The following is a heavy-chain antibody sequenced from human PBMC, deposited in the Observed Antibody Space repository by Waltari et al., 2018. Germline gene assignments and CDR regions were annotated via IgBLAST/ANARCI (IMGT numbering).Heavy chain of an antibody. CDR3: ARSGYDSTEGWLDP. Sequence: QVQLQESGPGLVKPSQTLSLTCTVSGAPVSGGSYFWNWIRQPAGKGLEWIARIYKTGRTDYNPSLQSRVTISADTSKNELSLKMSSVTAADTAVYYCARSGYDSTEGWLDPWGPGTLVTVSS. CDR1: GAPVSGGSYF. V-gene: IGHV4-61*02. D-gene: IGHD3-22*01. CDR2: IYKTGRT. J-gene: IGHJ5*02.